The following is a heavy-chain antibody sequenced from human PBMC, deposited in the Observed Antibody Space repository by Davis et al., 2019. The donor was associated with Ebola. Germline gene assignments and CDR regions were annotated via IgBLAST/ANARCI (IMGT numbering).Heavy chain of an antibody. D-gene: IGHD3-10*01. V-gene: IGHV3-33*01. J-gene: IGHJ4*02. CDR1: GFTFSAYG. CDR3: ARVPRSGSGSYSF. Sequence: GESLKISCAAAGFTFSAYGMHWVRQAPGKGLEWVAVIWPDGNDKEYADSVKGRFTISRDMSKKMLYLQMNSLRAEDTAVYYCARVPRSGSGSYSFWGQGTLVTVSS. CDR2: IWPDGNDK.